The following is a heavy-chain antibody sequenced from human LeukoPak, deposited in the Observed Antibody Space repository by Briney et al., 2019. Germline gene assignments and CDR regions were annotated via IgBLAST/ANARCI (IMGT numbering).Heavy chain of an antibody. CDR3: GTDPGDAQPRIQAWLRD. J-gene: IGHJ4*02. CDR1: GYTLTELS. D-gene: IGHD5-18*01. CDR2: FDPEDGET. V-gene: IGHV1-24*01. Sequence: ASVKVSCKVSGYTLTELSMHWVRQAPGKGLEWMGSFDPEDGETIYAQKFQGRVNMTEDTSTDTAYMELSSLRSEDTAVYYCGTDPGDAQPRIQAWLRDWGQGTLVTVSS.